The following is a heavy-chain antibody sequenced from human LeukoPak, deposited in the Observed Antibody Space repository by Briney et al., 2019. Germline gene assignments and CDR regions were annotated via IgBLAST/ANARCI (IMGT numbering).Heavy chain of an antibody. D-gene: IGHD6-6*01. CDR3: ARAYSRSRFDY. V-gene: IGHV5-10-1*01. CDR2: IDPSDSYN. Sequence: GESLKISCKASGYGFSTYWISWVRQMPGKGLEWMGTIDPSDSYNNYSPSFQGHVTISADKSISTAYLQWSSLKASDTAMYYCARAYSRSRFDYWGQGTLVTVSS. CDR1: GYGFSTYW. J-gene: IGHJ4*02.